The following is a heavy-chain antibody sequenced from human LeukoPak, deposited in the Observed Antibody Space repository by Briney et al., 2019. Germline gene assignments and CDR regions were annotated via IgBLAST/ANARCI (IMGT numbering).Heavy chain of an antibody. J-gene: IGHJ4*02. V-gene: IGHV1-2*02. CDR2: IDPNSGGT. CDR3: ARDILYCSSTSCQDY. Sequence: ASVKVSCKASGYTFTGYYMHWVRQAPGQGLEWMGWIDPNSGGTNYAQKFQGRVTMTRDTSISTAYMELSRLRSDDTAVYYCARDILYCSSTSCQDYWGQGTLVTVSS. CDR1: GYTFTGYY. D-gene: IGHD2-2*01.